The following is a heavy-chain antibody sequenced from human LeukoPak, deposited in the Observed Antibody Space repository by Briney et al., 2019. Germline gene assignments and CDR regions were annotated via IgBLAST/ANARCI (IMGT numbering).Heavy chain of an antibody. D-gene: IGHD3-22*01. J-gene: IGHJ4*02. CDR2: IWYDGSNK. V-gene: IGHV3-33*06. CDR3: AKDLVRPYYYDSSGYQAFDY. CDR1: GFTFSSYS. Sequence: TGGSLRLSCAASGFTFSSYSMNWVRQAPGKGLEWVAVIWYDGSNKYYADSVKGRFTISRDNSKNTLYLQMNSLRAEDTAVYYCAKDLVRPYYYDSSGYQAFDYWGQGTLVTVSS.